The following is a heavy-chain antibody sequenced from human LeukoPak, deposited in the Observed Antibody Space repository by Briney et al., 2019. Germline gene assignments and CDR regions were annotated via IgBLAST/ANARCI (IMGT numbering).Heavy chain of an antibody. Sequence: GGSLRLSCAASGFTFSSYGMHWVRQAPGKGLEWVAVISYDGSNKYYADSVKGRFTISRDNSKNTLYLQMNSLRAEDAAVYYCAKDYVLYGMDVWGQGTTVTVSS. CDR1: GFTFSSYG. CDR2: ISYDGSNK. D-gene: IGHD3-10*02. CDR3: AKDYVLYGMDV. V-gene: IGHV3-30*18. J-gene: IGHJ6*02.